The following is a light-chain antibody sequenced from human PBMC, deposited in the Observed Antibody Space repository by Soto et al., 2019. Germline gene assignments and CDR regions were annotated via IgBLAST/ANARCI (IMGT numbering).Light chain of an antibody. Sequence: DIQMTQSPSTLSASVGERVTITCRASQSISAWLAWYQQKPGKAPKLLIYKASNVESGVPSRFSGSGSGTEFTLTISSLQPDDFATYYCQKYHSYPLNFGQGTRLEIK. CDR1: QSISAW. J-gene: IGKJ5*01. CDR2: KAS. V-gene: IGKV1-5*03. CDR3: QKYHSYPLN.